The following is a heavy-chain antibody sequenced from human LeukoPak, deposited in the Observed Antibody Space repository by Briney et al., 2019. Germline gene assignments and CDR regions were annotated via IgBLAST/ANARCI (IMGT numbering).Heavy chain of an antibody. CDR3: ARFHCRTTSCYRWFDP. Sequence: SETLSLTCTVSGGSISGYYWSWIRQPPGKGLEWIGYMYYSGSTTYNPSLKSRVTISVDTSKNQFSLKLTSVTAADTAVYYCARFHCRTTSCYRWFDPWGQGALVTVSS. CDR2: MYYSGST. CDR1: GGSISGYY. V-gene: IGHV4-59*01. J-gene: IGHJ5*02. D-gene: IGHD2-2*01.